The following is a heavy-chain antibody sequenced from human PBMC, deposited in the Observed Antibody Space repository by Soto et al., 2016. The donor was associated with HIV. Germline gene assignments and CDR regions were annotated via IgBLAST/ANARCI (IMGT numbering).Heavy chain of an antibody. CDR3: ARVGPYYYDSSGYYAYY. Sequence: QVQLVQSGAEVKKPGASVKVSCKASGYTFTSYYMHWVRQAPGQGLEWMGIINPSGGSTSCAQKFQGRVTMTRDTSTSTVYMELSSLRSEDTAVYYCARVGPYYYDSSGYYAYYWGQGTLVTVSS. CDR1: GYTFTSYY. V-gene: IGHV1-46*03. CDR2: INPSGGST. J-gene: IGHJ4*02. D-gene: IGHD3-22*01.